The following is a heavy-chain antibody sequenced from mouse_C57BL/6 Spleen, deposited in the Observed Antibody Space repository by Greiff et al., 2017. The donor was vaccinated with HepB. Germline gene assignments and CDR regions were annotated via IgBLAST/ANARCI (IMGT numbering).Heavy chain of an antibody. CDR3: AEGAYGSSSFAY. V-gene: IGHV1-64*01. D-gene: IGHD1-1*01. CDR1: GYTFTSYW. Sequence: QVQLQQPGAELVKPGASVKLSCKASGYTFTSYWIHWVKQRPGQGLEWIGMIHPNSGSTNYNEKFKSKATLTVDKSSSTAYMQLSSLTSEDSAVYYCAEGAYGSSSFAYWGQGTLVTVSA. J-gene: IGHJ3*01. CDR2: IHPNSGST.